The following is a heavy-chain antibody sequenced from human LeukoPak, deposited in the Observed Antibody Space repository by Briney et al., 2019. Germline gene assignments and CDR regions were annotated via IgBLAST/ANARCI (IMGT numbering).Heavy chain of an antibody. Sequence: GASVRVSCKASGYTFTTSDINWVRQATGQGLEWMGWLNPNSGNTAYAQKFQGRVIMTRNTSKSTAYMELSSLRSEDTAVYYCARSGSYPRRFDYWGQGTLVTVS. CDR2: LNPNSGNT. D-gene: IGHD1-26*01. J-gene: IGHJ4*02. V-gene: IGHV1-8*01. CDR1: GYTFTTSD. CDR3: ARSGSYPRRFDY.